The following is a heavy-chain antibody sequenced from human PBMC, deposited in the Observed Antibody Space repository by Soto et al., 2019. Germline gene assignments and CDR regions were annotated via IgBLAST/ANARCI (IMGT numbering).Heavy chain of an antibody. D-gene: IGHD2-2*01. CDR2: IKQDGSET. V-gene: IGHV3-7*01. CDR3: ARDHIVVVPAASFPLY. Sequence: GGSLRLSCAASGFTFSNYWMSWVRQAPGKGLEWMANIKQDGSETYYVDSVKGRFTISRDNAKNSLYLQMNSLRAEDTAVYYCARDHIVVVPAASFPLYWGQGTLVTVS. J-gene: IGHJ4*02. CDR1: GFTFSNYW.